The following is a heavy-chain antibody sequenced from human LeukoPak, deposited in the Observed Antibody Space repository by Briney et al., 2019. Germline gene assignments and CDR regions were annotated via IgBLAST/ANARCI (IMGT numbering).Heavy chain of an antibody. D-gene: IGHD3-10*01. Sequence: PGGSLRLSCAASGFTFSSYSMKWVRQAPGKGLEWVSSISSSSSYIYYADSVKGRFTISRDNAKNSLYLQMNSLRAEDTAVYYCAREGLWFGELTPHYYYYMDVWGKGTTVTVSS. CDR3: AREGLWFGELTPHYYYYMDV. CDR2: ISSSSSYI. V-gene: IGHV3-21*01. CDR1: GFTFSSYS. J-gene: IGHJ6*03.